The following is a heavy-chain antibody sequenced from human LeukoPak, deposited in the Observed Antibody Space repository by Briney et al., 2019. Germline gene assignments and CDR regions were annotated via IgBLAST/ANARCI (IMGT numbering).Heavy chain of an antibody. CDR3: ARALRYCSSTSCYRLDY. Sequence: GGSLRLSCAVSGFTFGSYWMHWVRQAPGKGLLWVSRINSDGSSTSYADSVKGRFTISRDNAKNTLYLQMNSLRAEDTAVYYCARALRYCSSTSCYRLDYWGQGTLVTVSS. CDR1: GFTFGSYW. J-gene: IGHJ4*02. D-gene: IGHD2-2*02. CDR2: INSDGSST. V-gene: IGHV3-74*01.